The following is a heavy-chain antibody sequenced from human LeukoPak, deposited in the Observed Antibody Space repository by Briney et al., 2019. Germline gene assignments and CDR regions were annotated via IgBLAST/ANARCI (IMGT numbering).Heavy chain of an antibody. CDR1: GYSFTSYW. V-gene: IGHV5-51*01. CDR2: IYPGDSDT. D-gene: IGHD6-6*01. CDR3: AGVYSSSSEDYYYMDV. J-gene: IGHJ6*03. Sequence: GESLKISCKGSGYSFTSYWIGWVRQMPGKGLEWMGIIYPGDSDTRYSPSFQGQVTISADKSISTAYLQWSSLKASDTAMYYCAGVYSSSSEDYYYMDVWGKGTTVTVSS.